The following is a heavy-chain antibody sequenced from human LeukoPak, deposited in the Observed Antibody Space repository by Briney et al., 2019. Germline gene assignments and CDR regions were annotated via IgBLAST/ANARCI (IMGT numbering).Heavy chain of an antibody. V-gene: IGHV4-34*01. J-gene: IGHJ5*02. D-gene: IGHD1-26*01. CDR2: INHSGST. CDR1: GGSFSGYY. CDR3: TRHLPGATWFDP. Sequence: PSETLSLTCAVYGGSFSGYYWSWIRQPPGKGLEWIGEINHSGSTNYNPSLKTRATISVDTSKNQFSLKLSSVTATDTAVYYCTRHLPGATWFDPWGQGTQVTVSS.